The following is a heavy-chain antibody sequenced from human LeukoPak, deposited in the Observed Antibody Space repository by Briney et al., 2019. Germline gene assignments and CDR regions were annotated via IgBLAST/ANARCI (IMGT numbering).Heavy chain of an antibody. Sequence: SETLSLTCTVSGGSISSYYWSWIRQPAGKGLEWIGRIYTSGSTNYNPSLKSRVTMSVDTSKNQFSLKLSSVTAADTAVYYCARGGVYSWNYVDRGYFGYWGQGTLVTVSS. D-gene: IGHD1-7*01. CDR1: GGSISSYY. CDR3: ARGGVYSWNYVDRGYFGY. CDR2: IYTSGST. J-gene: IGHJ4*02. V-gene: IGHV4-4*07.